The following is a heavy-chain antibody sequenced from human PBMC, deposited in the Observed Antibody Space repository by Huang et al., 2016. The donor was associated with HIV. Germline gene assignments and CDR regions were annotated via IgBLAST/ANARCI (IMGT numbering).Heavy chain of an antibody. Sequence: QVQLVQSGAEVKTPGSSVKVSCKASGGTFSKYAISWVRQAPGHGLEWRGGCIPKFGTPNYARKFQGRVTITADDSTSTTYVEVSSLRSEDTALYYCARGQLGSYGDYDVLYWGQGTLVTVSS. V-gene: IGHV1-69*13. J-gene: IGHJ4*02. CDR3: ARGQLGSYGDYDVLY. D-gene: IGHD4-17*01. CDR2: CIPKFGTP. CDR1: GGTFSKYA.